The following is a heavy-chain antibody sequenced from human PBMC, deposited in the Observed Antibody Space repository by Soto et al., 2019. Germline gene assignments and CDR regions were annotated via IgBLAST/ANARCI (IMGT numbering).Heavy chain of an antibody. Sequence: GGSLRLSCAASGFTFSSYAMSWVRQAPGKGLEWVSAISGSGGSTYYADSVKGRFTISRDNSKNTLYLQMNSRRAEDTAVYYCAKGYCSRTSCLNYYYYMDVWGKGTTVTVSS. CDR2: ISGSGGST. J-gene: IGHJ6*03. V-gene: IGHV3-23*01. D-gene: IGHD2-2*01. CDR3: AKGYCSRTSCLNYYYYMDV. CDR1: GFTFSSYA.